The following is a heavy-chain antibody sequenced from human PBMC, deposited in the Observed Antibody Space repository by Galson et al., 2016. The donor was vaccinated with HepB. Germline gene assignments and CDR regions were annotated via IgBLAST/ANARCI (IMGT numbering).Heavy chain of an antibody. CDR2: INAGNGDT. CDR3: ARQDYDFWSTIKYYYYYYMDV. J-gene: IGHJ6*03. Sequence: SVKVSCKASGYTFTNYPIHWVRQAPGQRLEWMGWINAGNGDTKYSQKFQGRVTITRDTSASTAYMELSSLRSEDTAVYYCARQDYDFWSTIKYYYYYYMDVWGKGTTVTDAS. D-gene: IGHD3-3*01. CDR1: GYTFTNYP. V-gene: IGHV1-3*01.